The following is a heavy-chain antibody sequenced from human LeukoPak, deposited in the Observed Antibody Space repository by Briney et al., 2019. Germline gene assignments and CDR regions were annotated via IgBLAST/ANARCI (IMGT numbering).Heavy chain of an antibody. Sequence: GGSLRLSCAASGFTFTSYSMNWVRQAPGKGLEWVSTISGGGGSTYYADSVKGRLTISRDNSKNTLYLQVNSLRAEDTAVYYCAKGDDYSKGYYYYYGMDVWGQGTTVTVSS. CDR1: GFTFTSYS. V-gene: IGHV3-23*01. J-gene: IGHJ6*02. CDR3: AKGDDYSKGYYYYYGMDV. CDR2: ISGGGGST. D-gene: IGHD4-11*01.